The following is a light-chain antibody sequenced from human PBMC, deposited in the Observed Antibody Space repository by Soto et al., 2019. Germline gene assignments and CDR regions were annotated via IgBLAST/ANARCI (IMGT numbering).Light chain of an antibody. V-gene: IGLV1-44*01. Sequence: QSVLTQPPSTSGTPGQRVTISCSGSSSNIGTNTVNWYQQVPGTAPKLLTYSNDQRPSGVPDRFSGSKSGTSVSLAISGLQSEDEADYFCAAWDARLNGVVFGGGTKLTVL. J-gene: IGLJ3*02. CDR3: AAWDARLNGVV. CDR2: SND. CDR1: SSNIGTNT.